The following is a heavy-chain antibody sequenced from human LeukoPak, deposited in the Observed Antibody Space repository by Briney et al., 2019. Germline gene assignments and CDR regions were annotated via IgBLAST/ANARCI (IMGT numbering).Heavy chain of an antibody. CDR3: ARDPRKSSGWYTSTSTNFDY. Sequence: GASVKVSCKASGYTFTSYGISWVRQAPGQGLEWMGWISAYNGNTNYAQKLQGRVTMTTDTSTSTAYMELRSLRSDDTAVYYCARDPRKSSGWYTSTSTNFDYWGQGTLVTVSS. CDR1: GYTFTSYG. D-gene: IGHD6-19*01. V-gene: IGHV1-18*01. J-gene: IGHJ4*02. CDR2: ISAYNGNT.